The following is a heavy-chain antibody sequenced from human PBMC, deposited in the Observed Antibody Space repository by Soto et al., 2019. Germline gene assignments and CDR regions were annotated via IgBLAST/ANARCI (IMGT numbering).Heavy chain of an antibody. Sequence: EMRLLDSGGGFVQPGGSLRLSCAASGFNFSDYAMNWVRQAPGKGLEWVSGISVSGGSTYYADSVKGRFTISRDNSKNTLFLQMNSLRAEDTAVYYCAKGIIASLPFYYYGMDVWGLGTTVTVSS. CDR1: GFNFSDYA. CDR3: AKGIIASLPFYYYGMDV. V-gene: IGHV3-23*01. J-gene: IGHJ6*02. CDR2: ISVSGGST. D-gene: IGHD1-26*01.